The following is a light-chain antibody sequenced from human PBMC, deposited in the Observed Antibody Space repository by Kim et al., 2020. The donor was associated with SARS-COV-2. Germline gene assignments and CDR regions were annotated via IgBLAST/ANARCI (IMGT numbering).Light chain of an antibody. CDR2: EDN. Sequence: GKTGTISCTRSSGSIASNYVQWYQQRPGSAPTTVIYEDNQRPSGVPDRFSGSIDSSSNSASLTISGLKTEDEADYYCQSYDSSNQVFGGGTKLTVL. CDR3: QSYDSSNQV. J-gene: IGLJ3*02. V-gene: IGLV6-57*03. CDR1: SGSIASNY.